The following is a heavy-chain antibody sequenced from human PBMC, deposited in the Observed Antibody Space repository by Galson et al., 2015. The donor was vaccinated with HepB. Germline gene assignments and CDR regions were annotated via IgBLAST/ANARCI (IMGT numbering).Heavy chain of an antibody. V-gene: IGHV3-33*08. CDR2: IWNDASKQ. J-gene: IGHJ5*01. CDR3: ARDNFGGGTLAWFVS. CDR1: GFTFGVFG. Sequence: SLRLSCAASGFTFGVFGMHWVRQAPGKGLEWVAVIWNDASKQYYADSVRGRITIARDNSQNTLYLHMYSPRAEDTAVYYCARDNFGGGTLAWFVSWGQGTLVTVSS. D-gene: IGHD4-23*01.